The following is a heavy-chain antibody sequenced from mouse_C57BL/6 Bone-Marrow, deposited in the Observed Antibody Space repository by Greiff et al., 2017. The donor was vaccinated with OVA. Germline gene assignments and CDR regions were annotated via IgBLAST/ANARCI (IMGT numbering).Heavy chain of an antibody. Sequence: GGGLVQPKGSLKLSCAALGFTFNPYAMHWVRQAPGKGLEWVALRRSNSCNYATYYADSVKDRVTISRDDSQSMLDLQMNNLKTEDTAMDYCVRDRWLRLWGQGTLVTVSA. J-gene: IGHJ3*01. CDR3: VRDRWLRL. CDR2: RRSNSCNYAT. CDR1: GFTFNPYA. V-gene: IGHV10-3*01. D-gene: IGHD2-2*01.